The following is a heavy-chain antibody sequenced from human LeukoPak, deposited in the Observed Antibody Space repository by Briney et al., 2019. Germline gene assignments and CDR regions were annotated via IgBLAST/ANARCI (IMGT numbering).Heavy chain of an antibody. J-gene: IGHJ5*02. D-gene: IGHD2-15*01. CDR3: ARGPPEYCSGGYCYSGRNWLDP. CDR1: GYTFTGYY. V-gene: IGHV1-2*02. CDR2: INPNSGGT. Sequence: ASVKVSCKASGYTFTGYYMHWVRQAPGRGLEWMGWINPNSGGTNYAQKFQGRVTMTRDTSISTAYMALSRLKSDDTAVYYCARGPPEYCSGGYCYSGRNWLDPWGQGTLVTVSS.